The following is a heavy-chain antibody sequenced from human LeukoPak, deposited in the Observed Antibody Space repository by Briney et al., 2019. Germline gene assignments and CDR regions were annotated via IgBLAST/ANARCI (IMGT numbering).Heavy chain of an antibody. V-gene: IGHV3-74*01. J-gene: IGHJ4*02. CDR3: ARDLVYGSGSLGY. Sequence: PGGSLRLSCAGSGFTFSSYWMHWVRHAPGKGLVWVSRINDDGSTTNHADSVKGRFTISRDNAKSTLYLQMNSLTAEDTAVYYCARDLVYGSGSLGYWGQGTLVTVSS. CDR2: INDDGSTT. CDR1: GFTFSSYW. D-gene: IGHD3-10*01.